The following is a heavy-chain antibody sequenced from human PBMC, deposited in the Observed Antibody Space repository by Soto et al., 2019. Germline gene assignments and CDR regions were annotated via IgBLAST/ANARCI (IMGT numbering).Heavy chain of an antibody. Sequence: GETLKISCKGYGYSFTSHWIGWVRQMPGKGLEWMGIIYPGDSDSRYSPSFQGQVTISADKSISTAYLQWSSLKASDTAIYYCARHFNVRGVEVFDYWGQGTLVTVSS. V-gene: IGHV5-51*01. CDR1: GYSFTSHW. CDR3: ARHFNVRGVEVFDY. CDR2: IYPGDSDS. J-gene: IGHJ4*02. D-gene: IGHD3-10*01.